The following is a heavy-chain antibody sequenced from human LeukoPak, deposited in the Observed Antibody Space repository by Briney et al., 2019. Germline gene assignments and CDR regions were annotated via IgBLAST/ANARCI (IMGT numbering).Heavy chain of an antibody. J-gene: IGHJ4*02. D-gene: IGHD6-19*01. Sequence: SETLSLTCTVSGGSISSYYWSWIRQPPGKGLEWIGYIYDSGSTSYNPSLESRVTISIDTSKNQFSLKLTPVTAADTAVYYCVRVLYRGSSSRGWIDFWGQGILVTVSS. CDR1: GGSISSYY. CDR3: VRVLYRGSSSRGWIDF. V-gene: IGHV4-59*01. CDR2: IYDSGST.